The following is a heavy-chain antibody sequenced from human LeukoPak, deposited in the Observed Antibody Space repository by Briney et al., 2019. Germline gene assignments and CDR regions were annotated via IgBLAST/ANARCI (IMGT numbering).Heavy chain of an antibody. CDR3: ASILPTPMGYIQP. Sequence: PSETLSLTCAVSGGSISSGGYSWSWIRQPPGKGLEWIGYIYHSGSTYYNPSLKSRVTISVDRSKNQFSLKLSSVTAADTAVYYCASILPTPMGYIQPRGQGTLVTVSS. J-gene: IGHJ5*02. V-gene: IGHV4-30-2*01. D-gene: IGHD5-12*01. CDR2: IYHSGST. CDR1: GGSISSGGYS.